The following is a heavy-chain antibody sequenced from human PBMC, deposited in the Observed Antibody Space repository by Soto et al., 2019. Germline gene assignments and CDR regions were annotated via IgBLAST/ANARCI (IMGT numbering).Heavy chain of an antibody. J-gene: IGHJ6*02. CDR3: AGVSSFRGMDV. V-gene: IGHV6-1*01. D-gene: IGHD3-16*01. Sequence: PSQTLSLTCAISGDSVSSSSAAWNWLRQSPSRGLERLGRTYYRSTWTNDYARSVKSRITINPDTFENQFSLQLSSVTPEDTAVYYCAGVSSFRGMDVWGQGTPVTVSS. CDR2: TYYRSTWTN. CDR1: GDSVSSSSAA.